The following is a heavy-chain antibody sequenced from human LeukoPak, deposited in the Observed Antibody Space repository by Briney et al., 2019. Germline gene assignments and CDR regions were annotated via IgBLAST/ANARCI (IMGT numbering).Heavy chain of an antibody. D-gene: IGHD2-15*01. CDR1: DFTFSSYW. CDR3: ARKGTRMNSCPGY. V-gene: IGHV3-7*01. CDR2: IRQDGSEK. Sequence: PGGSLRLSCAASDFTFSSYWMSWLRQAPGKGLEWVANIRQDGSEKNYVDSVKGRFTISRDNAKNSLYLQMNSLRGEDTAIYYCARKGTRMNSCPGYWGQGTLVTVSS. J-gene: IGHJ4*02.